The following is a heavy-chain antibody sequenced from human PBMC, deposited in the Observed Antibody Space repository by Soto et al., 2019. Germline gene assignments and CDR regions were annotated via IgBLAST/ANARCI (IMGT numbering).Heavy chain of an antibody. CDR2: IYDSGST. CDR3: ARKQAGYFYGIDY. J-gene: IGHJ4*02. D-gene: IGHD3-10*01. V-gene: IGHV4-31*03. CDR1: GGSITSGGYY. Sequence: QVQLQESGPGLVKPSQTLSLTCTVSGGSITSGGYYWSWIRQHPGKGLEWLGYIYDSGSTFYNPSLKSRITLSVDTSKNKFSLKLSSVTVADTAVYFCARKQAGYFYGIDYWGQGTLVTVSS.